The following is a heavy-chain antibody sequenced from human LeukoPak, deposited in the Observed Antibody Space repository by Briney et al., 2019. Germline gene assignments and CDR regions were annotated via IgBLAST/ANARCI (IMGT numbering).Heavy chain of an antibody. CDR2: VYSSGRT. J-gene: IGHJ4*02. Sequence: PSETLSLTCTVSYSSISIYCWSWIRQPPGKGLEWIGYVYSSGRTKYNPSLESRVTMSTDMSKNQFSLKLSSVTAADTAVYYCARHQGGNSNFFDYWGQGTLVTVSS. CDR3: ARHQGGNSNFFDY. V-gene: IGHV4-59*08. D-gene: IGHD4-23*01. CDR1: YSSISIYC.